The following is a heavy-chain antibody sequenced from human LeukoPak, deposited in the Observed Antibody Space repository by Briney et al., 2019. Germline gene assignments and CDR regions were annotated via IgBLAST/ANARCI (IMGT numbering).Heavy chain of an antibody. V-gene: IGHV3-15*01. Sequence: GGSLRLSCAASGFTFSNAWMSWVRQAPGKGLEWVGRIKSKTDGGTTDYAAPVKGIFIIAEDDSKNTLYLQMNSLKTEDTAVYYCTTYIVVVVAYYYMDVWGKGTTVTVSS. J-gene: IGHJ6*03. D-gene: IGHD2-15*01. CDR1: GFTFSNAW. CDR3: TTYIVVVVAYYYMDV. CDR2: IKSKTDGGTT.